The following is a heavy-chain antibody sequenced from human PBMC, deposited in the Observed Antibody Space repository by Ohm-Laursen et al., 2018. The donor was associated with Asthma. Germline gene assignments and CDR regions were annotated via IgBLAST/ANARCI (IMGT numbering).Heavy chain of an antibody. Sequence: SETLSLTCAVYGGSFSGYYWSWIRQPPGKGLEWIGEINHSGSTNYNPSLKSRVTMSMGTSRDQFSLRSSSVTAADTAVYYCARVGIAARVIDYWGQGTLVTVSS. J-gene: IGHJ4*02. V-gene: IGHV4-34*01. CDR1: GGSFSGYY. CDR2: INHSGST. D-gene: IGHD6-6*01. CDR3: ARVGIAARVIDY.